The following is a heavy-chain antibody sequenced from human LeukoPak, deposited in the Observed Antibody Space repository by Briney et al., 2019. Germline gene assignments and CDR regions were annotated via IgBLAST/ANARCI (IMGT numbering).Heavy chain of an antibody. CDR2: ISAYNGNT. CDR1: GYTFTSYG. D-gene: IGHD3-22*01. J-gene: IGHJ4*02. CDR3: AKGVYYDSSGHLGY. Sequence: ASVKVSCKASGYTFTSYGINWVRQAPGQGLEWMGWISAYNGNTNYAQKLQGRVTMTTDTSTSTAYMELRSLRSDDTAVYYCAKGVYYDSSGHLGYWGQGTLVTVSS. V-gene: IGHV1-18*01.